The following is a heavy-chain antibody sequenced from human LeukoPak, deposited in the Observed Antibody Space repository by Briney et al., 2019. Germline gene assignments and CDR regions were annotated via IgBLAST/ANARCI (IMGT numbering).Heavy chain of an antibody. J-gene: IGHJ2*01. Sequence: GGSLRLSCEASGFTFGSYAMSWVRQAPGKGLEWVSAIGTSGSTTFYADSVKGRFTISRDNSINTQFLQMDSLRAGDTAVYYCAKGRRVMGWFFDLWGRGTLVTVSS. CDR1: GFTFGSYA. CDR2: IGTSGSTT. D-gene: IGHD3-16*01. V-gene: IGHV3-23*05. CDR3: AKGRRVMGWFFDL.